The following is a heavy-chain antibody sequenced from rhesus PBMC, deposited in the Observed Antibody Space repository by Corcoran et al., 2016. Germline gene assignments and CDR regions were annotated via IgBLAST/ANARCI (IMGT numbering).Heavy chain of an antibody. CDR3: AIGIIVGRDY. J-gene: IGHJ4*01. V-gene: IGHV1-111*02. CDR1: GYTFTDYY. D-gene: IGHD6-13*01. Sequence: EVQLMQSGAEVKKPGASVKISCKASGYTFTDYYLHWVRQAPGKGLEWMGRVDPEDGEGVHAQQCQDRVTMTADTSTDTAYMELSSLRSEDTAVYYCAIGIIVGRDYWGQGVLVTVSS. CDR2: VDPEDGEG.